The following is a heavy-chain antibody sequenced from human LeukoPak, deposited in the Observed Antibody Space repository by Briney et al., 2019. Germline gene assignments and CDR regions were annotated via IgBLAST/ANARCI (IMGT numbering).Heavy chain of an antibody. J-gene: IGHJ6*02. Sequence: GGSLRLSCAASGFNIRSLGMNWVRQAPGKGLEWVSGIYTNGRDTRYADFVKGRFTISRDDSKNTVYLQMHSLRVEDTAVYYCAHLVWEYVRGLDAWGQGTTVTVSS. V-gene: IGHV3-23*05. CDR2: IYTNGRDT. D-gene: IGHD3-10*02. CDR3: AHLVWEYVRGLDA. CDR1: GFNIRSLG.